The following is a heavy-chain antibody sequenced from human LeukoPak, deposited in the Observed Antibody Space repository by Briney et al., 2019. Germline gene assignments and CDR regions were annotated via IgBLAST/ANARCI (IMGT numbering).Heavy chain of an antibody. D-gene: IGHD2-21*02. CDR2: INPDGSWT. V-gene: IGHV3-74*01. J-gene: IGHJ5*02. CDR1: GFTFNSYW. Sequence: PRGSLRLSCAASGFTFNSYWMVWFRQAPGKGLVWVSCINPDGSWTLHADSVKGRFAISRDYARNTLYLQMNSLGVEDTAMYYCARYEQRPGVTASDPWSQGTLVTVSS. CDR3: ARYEQRPGVTASDP.